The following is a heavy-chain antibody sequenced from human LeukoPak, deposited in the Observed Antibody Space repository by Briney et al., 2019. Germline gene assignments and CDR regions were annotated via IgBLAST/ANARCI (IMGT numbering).Heavy chain of an antibody. V-gene: IGHV3-23*01. Sequence: GSLRLSCAASGFTFSSYAMSWVRQAPGKGLEWVSAISGSGGSTYYADSVKGRFTISRDNSKNTLYLQMNSLRAEDTAVYYCAKATLMTAVAGTDFDYWGQGTLATVSS. D-gene: IGHD6-19*01. J-gene: IGHJ4*02. CDR2: ISGSGGST. CDR3: AKATLMTAVAGTDFDY. CDR1: GFTFSSYA.